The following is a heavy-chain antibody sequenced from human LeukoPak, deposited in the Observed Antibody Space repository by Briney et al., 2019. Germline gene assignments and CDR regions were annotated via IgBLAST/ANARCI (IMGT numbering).Heavy chain of an antibody. J-gene: IGHJ4*02. CDR2: IKQDGSEK. CDR1: GSTFSSYW. CDR3: ARYYGDYVEFFDY. D-gene: IGHD4-17*01. V-gene: IGHV3-7*01. Sequence: PGGSLRLSCAASGSTFSSYWMSWVRQAPGKGLEWVANIKQDGSEKYYVDSVKGRFTISRDNAKNSLYLQMNSLRAEDTAVYYCARYYGDYVEFFDYWGQGTLVTVSS.